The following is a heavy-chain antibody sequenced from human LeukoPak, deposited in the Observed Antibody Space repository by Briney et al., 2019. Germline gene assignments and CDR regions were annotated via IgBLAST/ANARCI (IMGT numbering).Heavy chain of an antibody. V-gene: IGHV4-59*08. CDR2: IYSSGST. CDR3: ARRGYSTGWYYFDY. Sequence: SETLSLTCTVSGGSISSYYWSWIRQPPEKGLEWIGHIYSSGSTNYNPSLESRVTISVDTSKNQFSLKLSSVTAADTAVYYCARRGYSTGWYYFDYWGQGTLVTVSS. J-gene: IGHJ4*02. CDR1: GGSISSYY. D-gene: IGHD6-19*01.